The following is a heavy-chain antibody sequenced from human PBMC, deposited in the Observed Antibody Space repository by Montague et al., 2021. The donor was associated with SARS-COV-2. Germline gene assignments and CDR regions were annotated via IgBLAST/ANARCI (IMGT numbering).Heavy chain of an antibody. CDR2: IYYSGST. V-gene: IGHV4-59*01. D-gene: IGHD2-15*01. CDR1: GGSISTYY. Sequence: SETLSLTCSVSGGSISTYYWSWIRQPPGKGLEWLGYIYYSGSTNYNPSLKSRVTISIATSKNQFSLELSSVTATAMAVSYCSSPGGYCTGGSCYYGYWGQGTLVTVSS. J-gene: IGHJ4*02. CDR3: SSPGGYCTGGSCYYGY.